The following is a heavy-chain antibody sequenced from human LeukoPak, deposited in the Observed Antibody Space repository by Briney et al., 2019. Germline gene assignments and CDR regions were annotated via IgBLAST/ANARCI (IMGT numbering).Heavy chain of an antibody. Sequence: GGSLRLSCAASGFTFSSYGMHWVCQAPGKGLEWVAVISYDGGNKYYADSVKGRFTISRDNSKNTLYLQMNSLRAEDTAVYYCAKDSPGWELLLAYWGQGTLVTVSS. D-gene: IGHD1-26*01. J-gene: IGHJ4*02. CDR2: ISYDGGNK. CDR1: GFTFSSYG. V-gene: IGHV3-30*18. CDR3: AKDSPGWELLLAY.